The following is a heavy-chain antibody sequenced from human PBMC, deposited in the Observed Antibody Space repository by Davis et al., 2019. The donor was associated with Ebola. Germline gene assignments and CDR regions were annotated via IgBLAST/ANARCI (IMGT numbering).Heavy chain of an antibody. CDR2: IYYSGST. CDR3: ARRAKKYSSSSLFDY. Sequence: PSETLSLTCTVSGGSISSGGYYWSWIRQHPGKGLEWIGYIYYSGSTYYNPSLKSRVTISVDKSKNQFSLKLSSVTAADTAVYYCARRAKKYSSSSLFDYWGQGTLVTVSS. CDR1: GGSISSGGYY. J-gene: IGHJ4*02. D-gene: IGHD6-6*01. V-gene: IGHV4-31*03.